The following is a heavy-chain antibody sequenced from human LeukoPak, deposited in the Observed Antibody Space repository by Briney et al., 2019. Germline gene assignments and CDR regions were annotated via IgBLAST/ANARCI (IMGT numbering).Heavy chain of an antibody. V-gene: IGHV4-59*01. CDR2: IYYSGST. J-gene: IGHJ1*01. CDR3: ASYSSSLEYFHP. D-gene: IGHD6-13*01. CDR1: GGSIRGYY. Sequence: SETLSLTCTVSGGSIRGYYWSWIRQPPGKGLEWIGYIYYSGSTNYNPPLKSRVAISVDTSKNQFSLKLSSVTAADTAVYYCASYSSSLEYFHPWGQGTLVTVSS.